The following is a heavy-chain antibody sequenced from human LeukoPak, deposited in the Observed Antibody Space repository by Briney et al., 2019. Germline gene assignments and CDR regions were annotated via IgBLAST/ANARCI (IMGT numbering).Heavy chain of an antibody. V-gene: IGHV3-43*01. J-gene: IGHJ4*02. CDR3: AKGSSSWPSPFDY. CDR1: GFTFADYT. Sequence: GSLRLSCAASGFTFADYTMHWVRQAPGKGLEWVSLINWDGGRTYYADSMKGRFAISRDNSKNSLYLQMNTLGAEDTALYYCAKGSSSWPSPFDYWGQGTLVTVSS. D-gene: IGHD6-13*01. CDR2: INWDGGRT.